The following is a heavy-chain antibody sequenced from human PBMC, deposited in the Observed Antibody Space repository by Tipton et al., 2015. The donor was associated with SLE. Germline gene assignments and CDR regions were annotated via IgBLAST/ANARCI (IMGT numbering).Heavy chain of an antibody. J-gene: IGHJ3*02. CDR1: GGSIDTTTYF. CDR3: VRELDTFDI. Sequence: LRLSCTVSGGSIDTTTYFWNWIRQPAGKGLEWIGRGFASGTTDYTPSLKSRVTMSLDTSRNQFSLKLSSVTAADTAVYYCVRELDTFDIWGQGTMVTVSS. CDR2: GFASGTT. V-gene: IGHV4-61*02.